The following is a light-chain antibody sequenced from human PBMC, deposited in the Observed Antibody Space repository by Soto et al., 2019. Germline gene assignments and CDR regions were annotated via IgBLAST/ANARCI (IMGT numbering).Light chain of an antibody. CDR1: QSVSSSF. V-gene: IGKV3-20*01. CDR3: QQYGTSEII. J-gene: IGKJ5*01. CDR2: GAS. Sequence: EIVLTQSPATLSLSPGERVTLSCRASQSVSSSFLAWYQQKPGQAPRLLIYGASTRATGIPDRFSGSGSGTDFTLTISRLEPKDFAVFYCQQYGTSEIIFGQGTRLEIK.